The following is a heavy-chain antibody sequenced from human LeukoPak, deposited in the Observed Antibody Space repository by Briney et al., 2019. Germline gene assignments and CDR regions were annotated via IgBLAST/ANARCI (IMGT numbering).Heavy chain of an antibody. Sequence: GRSLRLSCAASGFTFSSYAMHWVRQAPGKGLEWVAVISYDGSNKYYADSVKGRFTISRDNSKNTLYLQMNSLRAEDTAVYYCARNNDSSGYNFDYWGQGTLVTVSS. CDR1: GFTFSSYA. D-gene: IGHD3-22*01. CDR2: ISYDGSNK. J-gene: IGHJ4*02. CDR3: ARNNDSSGYNFDY. V-gene: IGHV3-30-3*01.